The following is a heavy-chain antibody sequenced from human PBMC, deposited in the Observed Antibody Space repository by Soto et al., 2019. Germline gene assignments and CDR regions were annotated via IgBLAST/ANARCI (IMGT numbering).Heavy chain of an antibody. CDR2: IYYSGST. CDR3: ARDNVAGGSFDI. CDR1: GCSISSYY. D-gene: IGHD2-15*01. V-gene: IGHV4-59*01. J-gene: IGHJ3*02. Sequence: SLTCTVSGCSISSYYWSWIRQPPGKGLEWIGYIYYSGSTNYNPSLKSRVTISVDTSKNQFSLKLSSVTAADTAVYYCARDNVAGGSFDIWGQGTMVTVSS.